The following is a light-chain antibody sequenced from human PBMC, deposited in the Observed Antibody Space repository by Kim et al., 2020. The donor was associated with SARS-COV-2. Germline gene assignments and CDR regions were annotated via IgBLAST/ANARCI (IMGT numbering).Light chain of an antibody. Sequence: GPSINISCRGTSSDVGGYNYVSWYKQLPGEAPKLIIYDVNKRPSGDSNRFSGSKSGNTASLTISGLQAEDEANYYCGSYTTSSSLVFGGGTQLTVL. CDR1: SSDVGGYNY. J-gene: IGLJ2*01. CDR3: GSYTTSSSLV. CDR2: DVN. V-gene: IGLV2-14*03.